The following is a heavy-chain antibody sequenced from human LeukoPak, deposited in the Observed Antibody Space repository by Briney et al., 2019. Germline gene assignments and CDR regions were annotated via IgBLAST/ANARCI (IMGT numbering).Heavy chain of an antibody. CDR3: ASTLLRSFDY. D-gene: IGHD3-3*01. J-gene: IGHJ4*02. CDR2: IYYSGST. Sequence: KPSETLSLTCTVSGGSISSSSYYWGWIRQPPGKGLEWIGSIYYSGSTYYNPSLKSRVTISVDTSKNQFSLKLSSVTAADTAVYYCASTLLRSFDYWGQGTLVTVSS. CDR1: GGSISSSSYY. V-gene: IGHV4-39*01.